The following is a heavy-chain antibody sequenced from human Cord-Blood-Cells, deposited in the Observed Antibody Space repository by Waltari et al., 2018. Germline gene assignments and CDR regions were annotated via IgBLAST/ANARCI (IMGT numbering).Heavy chain of an antibody. Sequence: QVQLQESGPGLVKPSETLSPTCTVSGYSISRGYYWGWTRQPPRKGLEWIGGIYHDGSTYYNPSLKSRVTISVDTSKNQFSLKLSSVTAADTAVYYCARINYDFWSGYYTVGAFDYWGQGTLVTVSS. CDR2: IYHDGST. CDR3: ARINYDFWSGYYTVGAFDY. D-gene: IGHD3-3*01. J-gene: IGHJ4*02. V-gene: IGHV4-38-2*02. CDR1: GYSISRGYY.